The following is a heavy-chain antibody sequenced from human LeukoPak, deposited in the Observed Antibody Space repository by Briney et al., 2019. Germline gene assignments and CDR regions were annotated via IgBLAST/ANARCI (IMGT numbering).Heavy chain of an antibody. V-gene: IGHV3-23*01. CDR3: AKCVRVVPSFPDY. Sequence: GGSLRLSCSASGFTFSSYAMHWVRQAPGKGLEWVSAISGSGGSTYYADSVKGRFTISRDNSKNTLYLQMNSLRAEDTAVYYCAKCVRVVPSFPDYWGQGTLVTVSS. J-gene: IGHJ4*02. D-gene: IGHD2-2*01. CDR1: GFTFSSYA. CDR2: ISGSGGST.